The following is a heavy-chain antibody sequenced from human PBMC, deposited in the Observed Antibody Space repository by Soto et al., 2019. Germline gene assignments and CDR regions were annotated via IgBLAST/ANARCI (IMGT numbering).Heavy chain of an antibody. V-gene: IGHV3-49*03. D-gene: IGHD5-12*01. CDR3: ARDHHRYSGYDYVDY. CDR1: GFTFGDYA. Sequence: GGSLRLSCTASGFTFGDYAMSWFRQAPGKGLEWVGFIRSKAYGGTTEYAAAVKGRFTISRDDSNSIAYLQMNSLKTEDTAVYYCARDHHRYSGYDYVDYWCQGPLVTVSS. J-gene: IGHJ4*02. CDR2: IRSKAYGGTT.